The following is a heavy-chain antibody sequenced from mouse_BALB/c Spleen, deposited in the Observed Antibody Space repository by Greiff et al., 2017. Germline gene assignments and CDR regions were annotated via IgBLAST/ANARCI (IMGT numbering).Heavy chain of an antibody. J-gene: IGHJ2*01. D-gene: IGHD2-4*01. CDR1: GFTFSSYA. Sequence: EVQGVESGGGLVKPGGSLKLSCAASGFTFSSYAMSWVRQTPEKRLEWVASISSGGSTYYPDSVKGRFTISRDNARNILYLQMSSLRSEDTAMYYCARGRGGLDNYFDYWGQGTTLTVSS. CDR3: ARGRGGLDNYFDY. V-gene: IGHV5-6-5*01. CDR2: ISSGGST.